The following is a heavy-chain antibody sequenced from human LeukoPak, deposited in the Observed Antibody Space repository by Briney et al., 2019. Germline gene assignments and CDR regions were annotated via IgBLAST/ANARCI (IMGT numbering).Heavy chain of an antibody. D-gene: IGHD1-26*01. CDR3: ARYWVGATINWFDP. CDR2: IYYSGST. V-gene: IGHV4-59*12. Sequence: SETLSLTCTVSGGSISSYYWSWIRQPPGKGLEWIGYIYYSGSTNYNPSLKSRVTMSVDTSKNQFSLKLSSVTAADTAVYYCARYWVGATINWFDPWGQGTLVTVSS. J-gene: IGHJ5*02. CDR1: GGSISSYY.